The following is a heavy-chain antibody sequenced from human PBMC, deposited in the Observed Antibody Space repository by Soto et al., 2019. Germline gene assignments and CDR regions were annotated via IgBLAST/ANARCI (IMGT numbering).Heavy chain of an antibody. D-gene: IGHD3-10*01. Sequence: PSETLSLTCTASGGSISSGYYYWSWIRQPPGKGLEWIGYIYYSGDTSYNPSLKSRVTISIDTSKNQFSLKLSSVTAEDTAIYYCARDDEGGSYCDLGYWGQGTLVTVSS. CDR3: ARDDEGGSYCDLGY. CDR2: IYYSGDT. J-gene: IGHJ4*02. V-gene: IGHV4-30-4*02. CDR1: GGSISSGYYY.